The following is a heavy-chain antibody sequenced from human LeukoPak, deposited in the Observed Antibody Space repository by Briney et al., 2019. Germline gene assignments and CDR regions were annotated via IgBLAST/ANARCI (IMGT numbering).Heavy chain of an antibody. J-gene: IGHJ4*02. CDR3: ANSYGLNPFDY. Sequence: PGGSLRLSCAASGFTFSSYAMSWVRQAPGQGLEWVSAISGSGGSTYYAVSVKGRFTISRDNSKNTLYLQMNSLRAEDTAVYYCANSYGLNPFDYWGQGTLVTVSS. CDR1: GFTFSSYA. V-gene: IGHV3-23*01. CDR2: ISGSGGST. D-gene: IGHD5-18*01.